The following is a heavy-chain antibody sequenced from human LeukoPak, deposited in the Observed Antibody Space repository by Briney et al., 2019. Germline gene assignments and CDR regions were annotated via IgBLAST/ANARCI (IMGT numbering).Heavy chain of an antibody. D-gene: IGHD5/OR15-5a*01. J-gene: IGHJ6*02. CDR3: ARRRAASTIYHYSMDF. Sequence: GESLKISCKASGNTFSTYWIAWVRQMPGKGLEWMGIIYPSDSETRYSPSFQGQVTISVDKSISTAYLQWRSLKASDTAMYYCARRRAASTIYHYSMDFWGHGTTVIVSS. V-gene: IGHV5-51*01. CDR2: IYPSDSET. CDR1: GNTFSTYW.